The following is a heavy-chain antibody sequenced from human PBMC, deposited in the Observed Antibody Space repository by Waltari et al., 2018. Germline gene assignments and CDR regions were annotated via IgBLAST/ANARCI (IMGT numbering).Heavy chain of an antibody. J-gene: IGHJ4*02. CDR2: INCAGTII. CDR3: ARGIGDY. Sequence: EVRLVESGGGLVQRGGSLRLSCVVSGFTFRSYWMHWVRQAPGKGLVCVSRINCAGTIITYADCVKGRFTISRDNARNTLYLQMNSLRVEDTAVYYCARGIGDYWGQGTLVTVSS. V-gene: IGHV3-74*03. CDR1: GFTFRSYW. D-gene: IGHD3-16*01.